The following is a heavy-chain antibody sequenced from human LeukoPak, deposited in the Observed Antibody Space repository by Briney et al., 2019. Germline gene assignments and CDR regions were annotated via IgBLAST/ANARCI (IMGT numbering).Heavy chain of an antibody. D-gene: IGHD3-10*01. CDR1: GGTFSSYA. Sequence: GASVKVSCEASGGTFSSYAISWVRRAPGQGLEWMGGIIPIFGTANYAQKFQGRVTITTDESTSTAYMELSSLRSEDTAVYYCARGGYYGSGSYYNLYYMDVWGKGTTVTVSS. CDR2: IIPIFGTA. CDR3: ARGGYYGSGSYYNLYYMDV. V-gene: IGHV1-69*05. J-gene: IGHJ6*03.